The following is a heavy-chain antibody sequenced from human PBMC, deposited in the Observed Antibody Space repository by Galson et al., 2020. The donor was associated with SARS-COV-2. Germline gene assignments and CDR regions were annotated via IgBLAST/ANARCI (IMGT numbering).Heavy chain of an antibody. D-gene: IGHD6-19*01. CDR1: GFTFNDFW. J-gene: IGHJ4*02. V-gene: IGHV3-7*01. CDR2: IKGDGSET. CDR3: SRGGWQGGY. Sequence: GGSLRLSCAVSGFTFNDFWMSWFRQAPGKGLEWVANIKGDGSETNYADFVKGRFSISRDNAANSLYLQMNSLRVEDSAVYYCSRGGWQGGYWGQGTRVTVSS.